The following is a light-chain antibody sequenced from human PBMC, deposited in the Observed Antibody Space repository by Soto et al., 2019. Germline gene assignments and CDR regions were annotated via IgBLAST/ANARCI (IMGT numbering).Light chain of an antibody. J-gene: IGKJ2*01. CDR3: QQSHHFPYT. CDR2: TAS. V-gene: IGKV1-39*01. CDR1: QTIPRS. Sequence: IQMTQSPSSLSASVGDRVTITCRASQTIPRSLNWYQQKPGKAPNLLIYTASILQTGAPSRFSGSGSETDFTLTISSLQPEDSCTYFCQQSHHFPYTFGQGTDLEIK.